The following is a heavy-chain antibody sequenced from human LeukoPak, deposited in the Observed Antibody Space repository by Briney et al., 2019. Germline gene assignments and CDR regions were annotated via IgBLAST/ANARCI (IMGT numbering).Heavy chain of an antibody. Sequence: GGSLRLSCAASGFTFSSSDMSWVRQAPGKWLEWVSVISGSGGSTYYADSVKGRFTISRDNSKNTLNLEMNSLRVEDTAEYYCAKAHLVGATTLYAFRVWGQGTMVTVSS. CDR2: ISGSGGST. CDR3: AKAHLVGATTLYAFRV. J-gene: IGHJ3*01. D-gene: IGHD1-26*01. CDR1: GFTFSSSD. V-gene: IGHV3-23*01.